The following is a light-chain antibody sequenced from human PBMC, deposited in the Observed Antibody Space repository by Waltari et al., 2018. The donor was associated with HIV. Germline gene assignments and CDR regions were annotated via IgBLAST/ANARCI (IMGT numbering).Light chain of an antibody. CDR2: AAS. CDR3: QLFGSSPPRT. Sequence: EIVLTQSPGTLSLSPGERATLSCRASQSVSSNYLAWYQQKPGQAPRLLIYAASSRATGIPDRFSGSGSGTDFTLTISRLEPEDFAVYYCQLFGSSPPRTFGQGTKVEIK. J-gene: IGKJ1*01. CDR1: QSVSSNY. V-gene: IGKV3-20*01.